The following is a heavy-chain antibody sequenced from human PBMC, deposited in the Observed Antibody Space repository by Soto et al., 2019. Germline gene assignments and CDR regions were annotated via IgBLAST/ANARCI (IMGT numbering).Heavy chain of an antibody. D-gene: IGHD1-26*01. Sequence: PSETLSLTCSVSGASITGTTYYWGWIRQPPGKGLEWIGEIYHSGSTNYNPSLKSRVTISVDKSKNQFSLKLSSVTAADTAVYYCARVSGSYYYGMDVWGQGTTVTVSS. J-gene: IGHJ6*02. CDR1: GASITGTTYY. CDR2: IYHSGST. V-gene: IGHV4-39*07. CDR3: ARVSGSYYYGMDV.